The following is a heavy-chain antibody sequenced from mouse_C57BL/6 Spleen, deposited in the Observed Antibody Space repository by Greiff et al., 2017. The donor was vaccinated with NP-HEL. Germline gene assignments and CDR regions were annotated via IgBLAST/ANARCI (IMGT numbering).Heavy chain of an antibody. CDR2: IYPGDGDT. J-gene: IGHJ3*01. CDR1: GYAFSSYW. V-gene: IGHV1-80*01. Sequence: QVQLKQSGAELVKPGASVKISCKASGYAFSSYWMNWVKQRPGKGLEWIGQIYPGDGDTNYNGKFKGKATLTADKSSSTAYMQLSSLTSEDSAVYFCARRDYGSSPFAYWGQGTLVTVSA. D-gene: IGHD1-1*01. CDR3: ARRDYGSSPFAY.